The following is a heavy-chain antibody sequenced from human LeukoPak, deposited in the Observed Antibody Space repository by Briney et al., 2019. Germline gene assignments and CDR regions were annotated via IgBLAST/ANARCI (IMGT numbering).Heavy chain of an antibody. V-gene: IGHV3-30*02. Sequence: GGSLRLSCAASGFTFNDYGMHWVRQAPGKGLEWVAFIQYDGKNSYYADSVKGLFTISRDNFRNTLFLQMNSLTSDDTAVYYCARDSSDGLDPWGQGTLVTVSS. J-gene: IGHJ5*02. CDR2: IQYDGKNS. CDR1: GFTFNDYG. CDR3: ARDSSDGLDP.